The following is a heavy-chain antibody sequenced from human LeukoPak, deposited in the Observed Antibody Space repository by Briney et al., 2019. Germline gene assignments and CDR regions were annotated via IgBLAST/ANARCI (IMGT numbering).Heavy chain of an antibody. Sequence: PSETLSLTCTVSGYSISSDYFWGWIRQSPGKGPEWIGSIYHSWSTYFNPSLKSRATISVDTSKNQFSLKLSSVTAADTAVYYCARDFRVCSSGSCYSSPFDYWGQGTLVTVSS. CDR1: GYSISSDYF. CDR3: ARDFRVCSSGSCYSSPFDY. D-gene: IGHD2-15*01. J-gene: IGHJ4*02. CDR2: IYHSWST. V-gene: IGHV4-38-2*02.